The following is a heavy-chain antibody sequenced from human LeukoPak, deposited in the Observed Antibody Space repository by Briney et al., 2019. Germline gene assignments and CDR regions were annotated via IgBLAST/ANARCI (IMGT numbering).Heavy chain of an antibody. CDR2: IKQDGSEK. CDR3: ARDRFTMVRVSDY. V-gene: IGHV3-7*01. CDR1: GFTFSSYW. D-gene: IGHD3-10*01. J-gene: IGHJ4*02. Sequence: GGSLRLSCAASGFTFSSYWMSWVRQAPGKGLEWVANIKQDGSEKYYVDSVKGRFTISRDNAKNSLYLQMNGLRAEDTAVYYCARDRFTMVRVSDYWGQGTLVTVSS.